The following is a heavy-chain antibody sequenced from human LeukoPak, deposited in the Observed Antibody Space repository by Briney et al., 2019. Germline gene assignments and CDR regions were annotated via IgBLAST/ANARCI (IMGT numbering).Heavy chain of an antibody. CDR2: ISYDGSNK. CDR3: AKALVTAAMEGISFDY. D-gene: IGHD2-2*01. V-gene: IGHV3-30*18. Sequence: GGSLRPSCAASGFTFSSYGMHWVRQAPGKGLEWVAVISYDGSNKYYADSVKGRFTISRDNSKNTLYLQMNSLRAQDTAVYYCAKALVTAAMEGISFDYWGQGTLVTVSS. J-gene: IGHJ4*02. CDR1: GFTFSSYG.